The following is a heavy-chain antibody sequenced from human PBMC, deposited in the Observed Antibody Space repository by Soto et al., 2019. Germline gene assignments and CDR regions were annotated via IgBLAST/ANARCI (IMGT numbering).Heavy chain of an antibody. D-gene: IGHD1-7*01. J-gene: IGHJ6*03. CDR1: GYTLTELS. CDR3: ATGITGTTAGYYYYYMDV. V-gene: IGHV1-24*01. Sequence: ASVKVSCKVSGYTLTELSMHWVRQAPGKGLEWMGGFDPEDGETIYAQKFQGRVTMTEDTSTDTAYMELSSLRSEDTAVYYCATGITGTTAGYYYYYMDVWGKGTTVTVSS. CDR2: FDPEDGET.